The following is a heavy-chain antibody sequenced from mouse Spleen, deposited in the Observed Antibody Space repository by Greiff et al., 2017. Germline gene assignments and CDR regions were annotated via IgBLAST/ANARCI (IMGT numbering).Heavy chain of an antibody. D-gene: IGHD2-1*01. CDR2: ISSGGGNT. Sequence: EVQGVESGGGLVKLGGSLKLSCAASGFTFSSYAMSWVRQTPEKRLEWVATISSGGGNTYYPDSVKGRFTISRDNAKNTLYLQMSSLKSEDTAMYYCARHGFYGNSDYWGQGTTLTVSS. CDR3: ARHGFYGNSDY. V-gene: IGHV5-9-3*01. J-gene: IGHJ2*01. CDR1: GFTFSSYA.